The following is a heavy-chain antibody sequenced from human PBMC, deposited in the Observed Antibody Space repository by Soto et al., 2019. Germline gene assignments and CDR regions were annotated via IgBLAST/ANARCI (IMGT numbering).Heavy chain of an antibody. D-gene: IGHD2-2*01. CDR1: GLTFSSYA. CDR3: AKDSSSTSTYHGMDV. V-gene: IGHV3-23*01. J-gene: IGHJ6*02. Sequence: EVQLLESGGGLVQPGGSLRLSCAASGLTFSSYAMSWVRRAPGKGLEWVSAISGSGGSTYYADSVRGRFTISRDNSKNTLYLQMNVLRAEDTAVYFCAKDSSSTSTYHGMDVWGQGTTVTVSS. CDR2: ISGSGGST.